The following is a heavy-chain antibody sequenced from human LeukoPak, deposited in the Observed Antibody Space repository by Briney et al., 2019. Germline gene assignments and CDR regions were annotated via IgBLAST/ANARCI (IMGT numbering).Heavy chain of an antibody. Sequence: PGRSLRLFCAVSGLTFSNYWVHWVRQVPGKGLVCASRISNDGRSSIYADSVKGRLIISRDNAKNTLYLKMNSLGAEDTAVCYCARSTYSGSYSFDYWGQGTLVTVSS. CDR2: ISNDGRSS. D-gene: IGHD1-26*01. V-gene: IGHV3-74*01. CDR1: GLTFSNYW. J-gene: IGHJ4*02. CDR3: ARSTYSGSYSFDY.